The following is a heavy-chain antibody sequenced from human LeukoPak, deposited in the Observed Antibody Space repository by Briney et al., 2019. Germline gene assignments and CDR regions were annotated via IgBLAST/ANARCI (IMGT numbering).Heavy chain of an antibody. CDR1: GFTFSDYY. D-gene: IGHD2-21*02. CDR2: ISSSGSTT. V-gene: IGHV3-11*01. J-gene: IGHJ5*02. Sequence: GGSLRLSCAASGFTFSDYYMSWIRQAPGRGLESVSYISSSGSTTYYTDSVKGRFTISRDNAKNSLYLQMNSLRLEDTAVYYCASSYCGGNCLVSWGQGTLVTVSS. CDR3: ASSYCGGNCLVS.